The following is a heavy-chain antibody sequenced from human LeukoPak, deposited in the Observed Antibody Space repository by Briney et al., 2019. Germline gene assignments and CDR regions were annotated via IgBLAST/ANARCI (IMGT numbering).Heavy chain of an antibody. Sequence: PGGSLRLSCAASGFTFSSYGMHWVRQAPGKGLEWVAVIWYDGSNKYYADSVKGRFTISRDNSKNTLYLQMNSLRAEDTAVYYCARSCGGDCWPSHYCYYGMDVWGKGTTVTVSS. CDR2: IWYDGSNK. J-gene: IGHJ6*04. CDR3: ARSCGGDCWPSHYCYYGMDV. D-gene: IGHD2-21*02. V-gene: IGHV3-33*01. CDR1: GFTFSSYG.